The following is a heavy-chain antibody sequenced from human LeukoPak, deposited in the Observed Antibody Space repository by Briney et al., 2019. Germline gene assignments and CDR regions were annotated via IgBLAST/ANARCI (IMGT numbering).Heavy chain of an antibody. CDR3: AKDYYDSSGYDY. CDR2: ISWNSGSI. Sequence: PGRSLRLSCAASGFTFDDYAMHWVRQAPGKGLEWVSGISWNSGSIGYADSVKGRFTISRDNSKNTLYLQMNSLRAEDTAVYYCAKDYYDSSGYDYWGQGTLVTVSS. CDR1: GFTFDDYA. J-gene: IGHJ4*02. V-gene: IGHV3-9*01. D-gene: IGHD3-22*01.